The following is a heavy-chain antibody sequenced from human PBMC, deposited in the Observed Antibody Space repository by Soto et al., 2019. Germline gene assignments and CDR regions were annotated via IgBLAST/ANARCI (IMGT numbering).Heavy chain of an antibody. CDR1: GFTFSSYA. V-gene: IGHV3-23*01. CDR3: ATQNTSSSWFFDY. Sequence: GESLKISCAASGFTFSSYAMSWVRQAPGKGLEWVSAISGSGGSTYYADSVKGRFTISRDNSKNTLYLQMNSLRAEDTAVYYCATQNTSSSWFFDYWGQGTLVTVSS. D-gene: IGHD6-13*01. CDR2: ISGSGGST. J-gene: IGHJ4*02.